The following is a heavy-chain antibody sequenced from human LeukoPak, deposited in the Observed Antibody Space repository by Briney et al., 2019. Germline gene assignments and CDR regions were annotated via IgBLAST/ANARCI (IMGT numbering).Heavy chain of an antibody. CDR3: ARDHIPAANQFDY. D-gene: IGHD2-2*01. Sequence: GRSLRLSCAASGFTFSSYAMHWVRQAPGKGLEWVAIMSYDGSNKYYADSVQGRFTISRDNSKSTLYLQMNSLRPEDTAVYYCARDHIPAANQFDYWGQGTLVTVSS. CDR1: GFTFSSYA. V-gene: IGHV3-30*04. CDR2: MSYDGSNK. J-gene: IGHJ4*02.